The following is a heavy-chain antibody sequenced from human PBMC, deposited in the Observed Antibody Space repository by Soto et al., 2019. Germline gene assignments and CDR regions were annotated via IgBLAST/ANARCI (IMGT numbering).Heavy chain of an antibody. Sequence: ASVKVSCKASGYTFTSYDINWVRQATGQGLEWMGWMNPNSGNTGYAQKFQGRVTMTRNTSISTAYMELSRLRSDDTAVYYCARECYYYDSSGYYYGGYFDYWGQGTLVTVSS. CDR3: ARECYYYDSSGYYYGGYFDY. D-gene: IGHD3-22*01. J-gene: IGHJ4*02. CDR2: MNPNSGNT. V-gene: IGHV1-8*01. CDR1: GYTFTSYD.